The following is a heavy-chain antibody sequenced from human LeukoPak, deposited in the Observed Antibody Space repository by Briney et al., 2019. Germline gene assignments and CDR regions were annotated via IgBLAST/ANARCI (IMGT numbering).Heavy chain of an antibody. CDR3: ARDSGAGYYIPNYYYYYYMDV. CDR1: GYTFTSYG. V-gene: IGHV1-18*01. Sequence: ASVKVSCKASGYTFTSYGISWVRQAPGQGLEWMGWISAYNGNTNYAQKLQGRVTMTTDTSTSTAYMELRSLRSDDTAVYYCARDSGAGYYIPNYYYYYYMDVWGKGTTVTVSS. D-gene: IGHD3-9*01. J-gene: IGHJ6*03. CDR2: ISAYNGNT.